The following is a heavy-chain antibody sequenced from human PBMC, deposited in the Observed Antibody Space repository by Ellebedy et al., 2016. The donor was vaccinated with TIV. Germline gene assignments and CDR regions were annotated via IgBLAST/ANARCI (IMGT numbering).Heavy chain of an antibody. CDR1: GFIFRNYG. CDR3: ARGAVPPAE. CDR2: IKTNGEK. V-gene: IGHV3-7*03. Sequence: PGGSLRLSCAASGFIFRNYGMSWVRQAPGKGLEWVANIKTNGEKQYMDSVMGRFTISRDNTENSLSLQMIGLRLEDTAVYFCARGAVPPAEWGQGTLVTVSS. D-gene: IGHD2-2*01. J-gene: IGHJ4*02.